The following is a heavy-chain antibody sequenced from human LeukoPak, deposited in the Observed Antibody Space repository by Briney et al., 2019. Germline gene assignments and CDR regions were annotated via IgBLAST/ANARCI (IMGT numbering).Heavy chain of an antibody. V-gene: IGHV3-66*01. J-gene: IGHJ4*02. D-gene: IGHD3-22*01. CDR3: ASYYYDSSGYYENY. CDR2: IYSGGST. Sequence: PGGSLRLSCAASGFTVSSNYMSWVRQAPGKGLEWVSVIYSGGSTYYADSVKGRFTISRDNSKNTLYLQMNSLRAEDTAVYYCASYYYDSSGYYENYWGQGTLVTVSS. CDR1: GFTVSSNY.